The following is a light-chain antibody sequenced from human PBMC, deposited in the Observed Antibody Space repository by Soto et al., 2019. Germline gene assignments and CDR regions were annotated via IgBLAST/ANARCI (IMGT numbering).Light chain of an antibody. V-gene: IGLV2-14*01. CDR2: EVS. J-gene: IGLJ1*01. CDR1: SSDVGGYNY. CDR3: SSYTSSSSFV. Sequence: QSVLTQPASVSGSPGQSITISCTGTSSDVGGYNYVSWYQQHPGKAPKLMICEVSNRPSGVSNRSSGSKSGNTASLTISGLQAEDEADYYCSSYTSSSSFVFGTGTKVTVL.